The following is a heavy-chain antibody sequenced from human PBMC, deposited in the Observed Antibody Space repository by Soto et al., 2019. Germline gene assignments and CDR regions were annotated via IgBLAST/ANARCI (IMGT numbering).Heavy chain of an antibody. CDR2: IYYSGRT. J-gene: IGHJ5*02. D-gene: IGHD3-3*02. CDR3: ARHIQDHFWSGYWNYFDH. V-gene: IGHV4-39*01. Sequence: XETLSLISTVSGCSISSSTSYWGWIRQPPGKGLEWIGTIYYSGRTYYNPSLKSRVTMSTDTSKNQFSLRLSSVTAADTAVYYCARHIQDHFWSGYWNYFDHWGQGTLVTVSS. CDR1: GCSISSSTSY.